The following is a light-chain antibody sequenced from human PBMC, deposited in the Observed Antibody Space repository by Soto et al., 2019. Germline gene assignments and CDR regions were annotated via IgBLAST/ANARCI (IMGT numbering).Light chain of an antibody. CDR3: QAYDNSLSVYV. V-gene: IGLV1-40*01. CDR2: GNS. Sequence: QAVVTQPPSVSGAPGQRVTISCTGSSSNIGAHYDVHWYQQLPGTAPKLLIYGNSNRPSGVPDRFYGSKSGTSASLAITGLKAEDEAHYYCQAYDNSLSVYVFGTGTKLTVL. J-gene: IGLJ1*01. CDR1: SSNIGAHYD.